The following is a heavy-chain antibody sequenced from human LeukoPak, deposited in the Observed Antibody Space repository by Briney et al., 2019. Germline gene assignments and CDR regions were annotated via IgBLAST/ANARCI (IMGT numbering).Heavy chain of an antibody. J-gene: IGHJ5*02. Sequence: SVKVSCKASGGTFSSYAISWVRQAPGQGLEWMGGIIPIFGTANYAQKFQGRVTITTDESTSTAYMELSSLRSEDTAVYYCGRGVLGRYWFDPWGQGTLVSVSS. V-gene: IGHV1-69*05. CDR3: GRGVLGRYWFDP. D-gene: IGHD3-16*01. CDR1: GGTFSSYA. CDR2: IIPIFGTA.